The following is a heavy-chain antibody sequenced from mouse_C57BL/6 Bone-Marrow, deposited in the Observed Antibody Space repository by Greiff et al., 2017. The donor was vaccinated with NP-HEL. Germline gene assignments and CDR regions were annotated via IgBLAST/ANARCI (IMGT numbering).Heavy chain of an antibody. CDR1: GYSFTDYN. V-gene: IGHV1-39*01. CDR3: ARDGDYYGSSYNWYFDV. J-gene: IGHJ1*03. D-gene: IGHD1-1*01. CDR2: INPNYGTT. Sequence: EVKLQESGPELVKPGASVKISCKASGYSFTDYNMNWVKQSNGKSLEWIGVINPNYGTTSYNQKFKGKATLTVDQSSSTAYMQLNSLTSEDSAVYYCARDGDYYGSSYNWYFDVWGTGTTVTVSS.